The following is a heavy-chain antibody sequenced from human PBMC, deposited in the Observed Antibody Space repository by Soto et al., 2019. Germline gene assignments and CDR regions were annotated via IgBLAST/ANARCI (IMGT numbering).Heavy chain of an antibody. D-gene: IGHD6-13*01. CDR1: SGSVSGYY. Sequence: SETLSLTCAVCSGSVSGYYWSWIRQPPGKGLEWIGEINHSGSTNYNPSLKSRVTISVDTSKNQFSLKLSSVTAADTAVYYCARLPAGYFDYWGQGTLVTVSS. CDR3: ARLPAGYFDY. J-gene: IGHJ4*02. CDR2: INHSGST. V-gene: IGHV4-34*01.